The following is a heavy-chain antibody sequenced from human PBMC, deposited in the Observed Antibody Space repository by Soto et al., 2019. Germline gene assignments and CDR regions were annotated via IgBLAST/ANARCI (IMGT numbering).Heavy chain of an antibody. J-gene: IGHJ6*02. CDR3: ARVAVAGSREYYYGMDV. Sequence: QVQLVQSGAEVKKPGASVKVSCKASGYTFTSYAMHWVRQAPGQRLEWMGWINAGNGNTKYSQKFQGRVTITRDTSASTAYMELSSLRSEATAVYYCARVAVAGSREYYYGMDVWGQGTTVTVSS. CDR2: INAGNGNT. V-gene: IGHV1-3*01. CDR1: GYTFTSYA. D-gene: IGHD6-19*01.